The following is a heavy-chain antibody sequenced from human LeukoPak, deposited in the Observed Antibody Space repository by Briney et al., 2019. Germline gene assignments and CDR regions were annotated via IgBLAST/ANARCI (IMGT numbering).Heavy chain of an antibody. V-gene: IGHV3-23*01. J-gene: IGHJ6*03. CDR3: PKMTGHPLPQHYMDV. Sequence: GGSLRLSCAASGFTFSGFAMSWVRRTPGKGLEWVSGISGSGDNTLYADSVKGRFTISRDNSKNSLYLEMNSLISEDTALHYCPKMTGHPLPQHYMDVWGKGHTVPVS. D-gene: IGHD3-10*01. CDR2: ISGSGDNT. CDR1: GFTFSGFA.